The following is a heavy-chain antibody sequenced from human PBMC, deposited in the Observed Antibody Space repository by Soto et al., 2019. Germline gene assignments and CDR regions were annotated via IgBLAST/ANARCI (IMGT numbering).Heavy chain of an antibody. CDR2: INHSGST. J-gene: IGHJ6*01. V-gene: IGHV4-34*01. D-gene: IGHD2-8*01. CDR1: GGSFSGCY. CDR3: AIESGELMEYYYGMHG. Sequence: TLPLTCAVYGGSFSGCYWSWIRQPPGPGREWIGEINHSGSTNYNPSLKSRVTISVDTSKNQFSLKLSSVTAAETAVYYCAIESGELMEYYYGMHGWRQG.